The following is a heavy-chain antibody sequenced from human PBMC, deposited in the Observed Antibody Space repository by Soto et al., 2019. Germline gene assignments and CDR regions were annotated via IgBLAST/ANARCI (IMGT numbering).Heavy chain of an antibody. CDR3: ARDRGLGELSFYVWFDP. V-gene: IGHV3-7*01. D-gene: IGHD3-16*02. J-gene: IGHJ5*02. Sequence: EVQLVESGGGLVQPGGSLRLSCAASGFTFSSYWMSWVRQAPGKGLEWVANIKQDGSEKYYVDSVKGRFTISRDNAKNSLYLQMNSLRAEDTAVYYCARDRGLGELSFYVWFDPWGQGTLVTVSS. CDR1: GFTFSSYW. CDR2: IKQDGSEK.